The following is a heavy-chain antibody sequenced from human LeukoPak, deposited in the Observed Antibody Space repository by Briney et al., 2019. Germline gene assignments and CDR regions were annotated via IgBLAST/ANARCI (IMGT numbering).Heavy chain of an antibody. V-gene: IGHV3-30*18. Sequence: GKSLRLSCAASGFTFNNYGMHWVRQAPGKGLEWVAVISYDGRNKRYPDSVKGRFTISRDISTDTLWLQMDSLRTEDTAVYYCAKGPLRGTAAAIDYWGQGTLVTVSS. J-gene: IGHJ4*02. CDR2: ISYDGRNK. CDR1: GFTFNNYG. D-gene: IGHD2-2*01. CDR3: AKGPLRGTAAAIDY.